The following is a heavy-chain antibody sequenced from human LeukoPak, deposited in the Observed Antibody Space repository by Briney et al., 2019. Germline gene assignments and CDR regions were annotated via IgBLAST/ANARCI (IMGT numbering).Heavy chain of an antibody. J-gene: IGHJ4*02. V-gene: IGHV1-46*01. Sequence: GASVKVSCKASGYTFTSYYMHWVRQAPGQGLEWMGIINPSGGSTSYAQEFQGRVTITRDTSASTAYMELSSLRSEDMAVYYCARESAGVYVPEYYFDYWGQGTLVTVSS. D-gene: IGHD2-8*01. CDR2: INPSGGST. CDR1: GYTFTSYY. CDR3: ARESAGVYVPEYYFDY.